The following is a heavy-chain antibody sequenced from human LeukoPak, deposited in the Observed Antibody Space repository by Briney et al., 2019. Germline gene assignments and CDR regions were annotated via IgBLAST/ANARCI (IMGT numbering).Heavy chain of an antibody. CDR1: GGSISGYF. CDR2: ISYSGST. Sequence: SETLSLTCTVSGGSISGYFWSWIRQPPGKRLEWIGYISYSGSTNYNPSLKSRVTISVDTSKNQFSLKLSSVTAADTAVYYCARTTTVTTLFDYWGQGTLVTVSS. V-gene: IGHV4-59*08. D-gene: IGHD4-17*01. J-gene: IGHJ4*02. CDR3: ARTTTVTTLFDY.